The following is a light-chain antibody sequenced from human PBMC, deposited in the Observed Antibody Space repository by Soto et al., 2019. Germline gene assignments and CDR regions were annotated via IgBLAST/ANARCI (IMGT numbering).Light chain of an antibody. J-gene: IGLJ1*01. Sequence: QSVLTQPPSVSAAPGQKVTISCSGSSSNIGGNSVSWYQRLPGTAPKLLIYDDNKRPSGIPDRFSGSKSGTSATLGITGFQTGDEADYYRGSWDSSLSAYVFGTGTKVTVL. CDR2: DDN. CDR3: GSWDSSLSAYV. CDR1: SSNIGGNS. V-gene: IGLV1-51*01.